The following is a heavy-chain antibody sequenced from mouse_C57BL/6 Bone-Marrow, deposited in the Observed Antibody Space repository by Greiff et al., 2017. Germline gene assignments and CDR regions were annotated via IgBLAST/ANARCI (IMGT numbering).Heavy chain of an antibody. Sequence: QVQLQQSGAELAKPGASVKLSCKASGYTFTSYWMHWVKQRPGQGLEWIGYINPSSGYTKYNQKFKDKATFTADKSSSTAYMQLSSLTYEDSAVYYSARDGDYDDYTMDYTGQGTSVTVSS. CDR2: INPSSGYT. J-gene: IGHJ4*01. CDR3: ARDGDYDDYTMDY. D-gene: IGHD2-4*01. V-gene: IGHV1-7*01. CDR1: GYTFTSYW.